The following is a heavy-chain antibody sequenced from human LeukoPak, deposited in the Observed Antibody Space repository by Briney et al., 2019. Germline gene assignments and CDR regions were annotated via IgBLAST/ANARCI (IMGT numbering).Heavy chain of an antibody. CDR3: ATSTTGQQPYFDY. J-gene: IGHJ4*02. Sequence: SETLSLTCTVFGGSISGYSWTWIRQSPENGLEWIGDIYYSGSTNYNPSLKSRVTISVDTSKNQFSLKLSSVTAADTAVYYCATSTTGQQPYFDYWGQGTLVTVS. V-gene: IGHV4-59*01. CDR2: IYYSGST. D-gene: IGHD6-13*01. CDR1: GGSISGYS.